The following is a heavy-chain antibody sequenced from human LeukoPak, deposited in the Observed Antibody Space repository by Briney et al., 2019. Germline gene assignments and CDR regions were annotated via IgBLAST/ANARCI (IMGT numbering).Heavy chain of an antibody. CDR3: ARESNGYNFDY. V-gene: IGHV3-48*03. J-gene: IGHJ4*02. CDR2: ISGSRPSI. CDR1: GFTFSSYE. Sequence: GGSLRLSCAASGFTFSSYEMNWVRQAPGKGLEWISYISGSRPSIYYADPVKGRFTISRDNAKNSLYLQMNSLRAEDTAVYYCARESNGYNFDYWGPGTLVTVSS. D-gene: IGHD5-24*01.